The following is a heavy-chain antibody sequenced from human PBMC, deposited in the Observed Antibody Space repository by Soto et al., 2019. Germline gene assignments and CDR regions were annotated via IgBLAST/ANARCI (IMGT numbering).Heavy chain of an antibody. CDR2: LYTAGNT. CDR1: GFTVSSNY. D-gene: IGHD6-25*01. CDR3: AREDSTGWFDP. J-gene: IGHJ5*02. Sequence: EVQLVESGGGLIQPGGSLRLSCVASGFTVSSNYMSWVRRAPGKGLEWVSVLYTAGNTYYADSVKGRFTISRDNFRNPVYLQMNSLRAEDTAVYYCAREDSTGWFDPWGQGTLVTVSS. V-gene: IGHV3-53*01.